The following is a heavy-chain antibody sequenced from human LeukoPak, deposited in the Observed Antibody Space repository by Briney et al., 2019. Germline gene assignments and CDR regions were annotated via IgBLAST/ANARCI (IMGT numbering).Heavy chain of an antibody. CDR2: ISYTGST. CDR3: ARDDYRGVTNFDP. CDR1: GGSISPYF. D-gene: IGHD3-10*01. J-gene: IGHJ5*02. V-gene: IGHV4-59*01. Sequence: PSETLSLTCTVSGGSISPYFWSWMRQTPGKGLEWIGYISYTGSTNYNPALKSRVTISVDTSKNQFSLQLTSVTAADTAVYYCARDDYRGVTNFDPWGQGTLGTVYS.